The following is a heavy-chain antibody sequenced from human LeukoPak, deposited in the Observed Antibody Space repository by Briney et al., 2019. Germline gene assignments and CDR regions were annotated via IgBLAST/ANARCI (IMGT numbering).Heavy chain of an antibody. CDR1: GFTFTTYG. CDR2: ISFDGSEK. J-gene: IGHJ4*02. D-gene: IGHD3-10*01. V-gene: IGHV3-30*18. Sequence: GRSLRLSCAASGFTFTTYGMHWVRQPPGKGLEWVALISFDGSEKYYAESVKGRFTISRDNSKNTLYLQMNSVRVEDTALYFCAKDVKMFRGPMIMRHFDYWGQGSLVTVSS. CDR3: AKDVKMFRGPMIMRHFDY.